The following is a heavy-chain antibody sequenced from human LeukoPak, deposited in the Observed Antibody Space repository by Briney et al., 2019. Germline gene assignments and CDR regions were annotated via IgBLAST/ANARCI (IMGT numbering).Heavy chain of an antibody. Sequence: GGSLRLSCAASGFTFSSYGMHWVRQYPGKGLEWVAFIRYDGSNKYYADSVKGRFTISRDNSKNTLFLVMNSLRAEDTAVYYCAKDLVVAGMGFFDYWGQGTLVTVSS. D-gene: IGHD6-19*01. CDR3: AKDLVVAGMGFFDY. CDR1: GFTFSSYG. J-gene: IGHJ4*02. CDR2: IRYDGSNK. V-gene: IGHV3-30*02.